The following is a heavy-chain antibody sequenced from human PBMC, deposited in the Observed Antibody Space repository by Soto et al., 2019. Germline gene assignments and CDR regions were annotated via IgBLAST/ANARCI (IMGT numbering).Heavy chain of an antibody. CDR1: VYTFTRNW. CDR2: IFPIDSDT. J-gene: IGHJ3*01. D-gene: IGHD2-21*02. CDR3: ATPGGRDFNAFDV. V-gene: IGHV5-51*01. Sequence: GESLKISCKGSVYTFTRNWIGWVRQMPGKGLEWMGIIFPIDSDTRYSPSSQGQVTISADNSISTAYLQWSSLKASDTAIYYCATPGGRDFNAFDVRGQGTMVTVS.